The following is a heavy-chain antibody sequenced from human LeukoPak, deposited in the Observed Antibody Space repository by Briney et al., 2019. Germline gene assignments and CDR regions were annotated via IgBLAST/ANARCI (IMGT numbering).Heavy chain of an antibody. CDR3: ARAGGDHPFDP. Sequence: SETLSLTCTVSGGSISSYYWSWIRQPPGKGLEWIGYIYYSGSTNYNPSLKSRVTISVHTSKNQFSLKLRSVTAADTAVYYRARAGGDHPFDPWGQGALVTVSS. CDR1: GGSISSYY. V-gene: IGHV4-59*01. J-gene: IGHJ5*02. D-gene: IGHD4-17*01. CDR2: IYYSGST.